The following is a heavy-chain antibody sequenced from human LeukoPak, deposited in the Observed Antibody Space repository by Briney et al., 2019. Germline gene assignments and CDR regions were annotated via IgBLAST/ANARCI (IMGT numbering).Heavy chain of an antibody. Sequence: SETLSLTCTVSGGSISSYYWSWIRQPPGKGLEWIGYIYYSGSTNYNPSLKSRVTISVDTSKNQFSLKLSSVTAADTAVYYCARSSMARGVKDIWFDPWGQGTLVTVSS. CDR3: ARSSMARGVKDIWFDP. CDR2: IYYSGST. D-gene: IGHD3-10*01. J-gene: IGHJ5*02. CDR1: GGSISSYY. V-gene: IGHV4-59*08.